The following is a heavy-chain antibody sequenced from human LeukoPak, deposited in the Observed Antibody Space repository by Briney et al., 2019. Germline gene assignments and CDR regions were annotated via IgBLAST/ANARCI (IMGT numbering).Heavy chain of an antibody. CDR1: GGSIRSSNYY. CDR2: IYHSGST. CDR3: ARGGSGWYREYYYYYMDV. Sequence: SETLSLTCTVSGGSIRSSNYYWGWIRQPPGKGLEWIGSIYHSGSTYYNPSLKSRVTISVDTSKNQFSLELSSVTAADTAVYYCARGGSGWYREYYYYYMDVWGKGTTVTVSS. J-gene: IGHJ6*03. D-gene: IGHD6-19*01. V-gene: IGHV4-39*07.